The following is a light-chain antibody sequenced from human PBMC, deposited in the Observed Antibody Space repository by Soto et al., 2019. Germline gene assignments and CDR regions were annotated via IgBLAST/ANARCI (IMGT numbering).Light chain of an antibody. Sequence: QSVLTQPASVSGSPGQSITISCTGTSSDDGGSSYVSWYRQHPDKAPQLMIYDVNNRPSGVSNRFSGSKSGNTASLTISGLQAEDEADYYCSSYTSSSTVVFGGGTKLTVL. J-gene: IGLJ2*01. CDR3: SSYTSSSTVV. CDR1: SSDDGGSSY. V-gene: IGLV2-14*01. CDR2: DVN.